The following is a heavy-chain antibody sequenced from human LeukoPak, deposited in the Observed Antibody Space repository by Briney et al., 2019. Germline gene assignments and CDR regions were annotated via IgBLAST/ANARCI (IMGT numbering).Heavy chain of an antibody. CDR1: GGSISTYY. CDR3: ARRSFSYYTMDV. CDR2: ISFSGST. Sequence: SETLSLTCTVSGGSISTYYWSWIRQPPGKGLEWIGFISFSGSTNYNPSLKSRVTISIDTSKNQFSLILSSVTAADTAVYYCARRSFSYYTMDVWGQGTTVTVSS. J-gene: IGHJ6*02. V-gene: IGHV4-59*12.